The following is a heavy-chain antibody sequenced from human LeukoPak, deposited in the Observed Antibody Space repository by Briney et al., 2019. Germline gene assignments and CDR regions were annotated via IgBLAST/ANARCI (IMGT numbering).Heavy chain of an antibody. CDR1: GGSFSGYY. D-gene: IGHD3-22*01. Sequence: SETLSLTCAVYGGSFSGYYWSWIRQPPGKGLEWIGEINHSGSTNYNPSLKSRVTISVDTSKNQFSLKLSSVTAADTAVYYCAGVNRSPKYYFDYWGQGTLVTVSS. CDR2: INHSGST. J-gene: IGHJ4*02. CDR3: AGVNRSPKYYFDY. V-gene: IGHV4-34*01.